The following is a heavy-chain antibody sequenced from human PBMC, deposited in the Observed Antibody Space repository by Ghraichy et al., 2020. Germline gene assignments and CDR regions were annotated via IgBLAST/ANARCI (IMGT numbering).Heavy chain of an antibody. J-gene: IGHJ3*02. CDR2: IFYSGST. V-gene: IGHV4-59*08. CDR3: ARQGVVGVVDAFDI. Sequence: GSLRLSCTVSGDSISSYYWSWIRQPPGKGLEWIGDIFYSGSTNYNPSLKSRVTISADTSKNQFSLKLSSVTAADTAVYYCARQGVVGVVDAFDIWGQGTIITVSS. D-gene: IGHD2-2*01. CDR1: GDSISSYY.